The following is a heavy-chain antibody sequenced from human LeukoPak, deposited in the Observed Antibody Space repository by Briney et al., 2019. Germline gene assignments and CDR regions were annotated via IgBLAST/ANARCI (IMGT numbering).Heavy chain of an antibody. V-gene: IGHV3-23*01. D-gene: IGHD3-10*01. CDR3: AKLSLSGRSQSADY. J-gene: IGHJ4*02. Sequence: GGSLRLSCVASGLTFNSHSMSWVRQAPGMGLEWVSVVSTNGDVTFYADSVKGRFTISRDNSKNTLFLQMNSLRAEDTAVYYCAKLSLSGRSQSADYWGQGALVTVSS. CDR2: VSTNGDVT. CDR1: GLTFNSHS.